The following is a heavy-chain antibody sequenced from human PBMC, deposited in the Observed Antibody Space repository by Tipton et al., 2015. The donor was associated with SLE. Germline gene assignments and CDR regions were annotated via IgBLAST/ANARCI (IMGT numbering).Heavy chain of an antibody. J-gene: IGHJ4*02. Sequence: TLSLTCTVSGGSITSSSYFWGWIRQSPGKGLEWIGNINTGGGTYRNPSLMGRVTISVDTSKTQFSLIVTSVTAADTAMYYCARAHGWVKITTIDYWGQGIPVTVSS. CDR3: ARAHGWVKITTIDY. V-gene: IGHV4-39*07. D-gene: IGHD3-22*01. CDR2: INTGGGT. CDR1: GGSITSSSYF.